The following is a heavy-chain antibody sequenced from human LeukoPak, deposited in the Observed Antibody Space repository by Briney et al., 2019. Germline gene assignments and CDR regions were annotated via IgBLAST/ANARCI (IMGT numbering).Heavy chain of an antibody. D-gene: IGHD3-9*01. V-gene: IGHV3-9*01. CDR2: ISWNSGSI. J-gene: IGHJ6*02. CDR3: TQNTAYEILTGDGVGHYYGMDV. Sequence: PGRSLRLSCTVYGFTFDDYAMHWVRQVPGKGLEWVSGISWNSGSIVYADSVKGRFTISRDNAKNSLYLQMNGLRVEDTGFYYCTQNTAYEILTGDGVGHYYGMDVWGQGTTVIVSS. CDR1: GFTFDDYA.